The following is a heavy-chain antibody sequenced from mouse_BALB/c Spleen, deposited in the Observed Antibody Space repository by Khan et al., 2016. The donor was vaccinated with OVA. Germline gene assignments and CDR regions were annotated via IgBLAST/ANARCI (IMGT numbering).Heavy chain of an antibody. CDR1: GYTFTNYG. D-gene: IGHD1-1*02. V-gene: IGHV9-3-1*01. CDR2: INTYTGEP. CDR3: ASGGYWYFDV. Sequence: QVQLKESGPELKKPGETVKISCKASGYTFTNYGMNWVKQAPGKGLKWMGWINTYTGEPTYTDDFKGRFAFSLVTSASTAYLQINNLKNEDTATYFCASGGYWYFDVWGAGTTVTVSS. J-gene: IGHJ1*01.